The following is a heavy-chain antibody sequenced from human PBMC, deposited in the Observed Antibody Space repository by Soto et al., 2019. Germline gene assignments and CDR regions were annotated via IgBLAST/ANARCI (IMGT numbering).Heavy chain of an antibody. J-gene: IGHJ4*02. CDR1: GFTFSSYS. CDR3: ARGGGRLRVDY. Sequence: EVQLVDSGGGLVKPGGSLRLSCAASGFTFSSYSMNWVRQAPGRGLEWVSSISSSSSYIYYADSVKGRFTISRDNAKNSLYLQMNSLRAEDTAVYYCARGGGRLRVDYWGQGTLVTVSS. CDR2: ISSSSSYI. D-gene: IGHD3-3*01. V-gene: IGHV3-21*01.